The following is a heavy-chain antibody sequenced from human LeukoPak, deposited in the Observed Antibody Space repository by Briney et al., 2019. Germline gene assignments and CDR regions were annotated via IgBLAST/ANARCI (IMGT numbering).Heavy chain of an antibody. CDR1: GYNFDRYG. V-gene: IGHV1-18*04. CDR3: ARDLEHCRNIICSNSTY. D-gene: IGHD2-2*01. CDR2: ISTYNGNT. Sequence: ASVKVSCKGSGYNFDRYGVNWVRQAPGQGLEWVGWISTYNGNTFYAQKFEGRVTMTTDTSTNTVYMDLRSLRSDDTAVYYCARDLEHCRNIICSNSTYWGQGTLVTVSS. J-gene: IGHJ4*02.